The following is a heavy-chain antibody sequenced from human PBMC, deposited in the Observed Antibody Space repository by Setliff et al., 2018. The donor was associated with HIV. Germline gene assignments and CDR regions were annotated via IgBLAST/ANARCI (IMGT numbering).Heavy chain of an antibody. CDR3: ARLSGGMVPNY. D-gene: IGHD3-10*01. J-gene: IGHJ4*02. Sequence: PSETLSLTCTVSGGSITRTPYYWGWIRQPPGKGLEWIGSIHHSGTAYDNPSLKSRATISVDPSKNQILLRLSSVTAADTAVYYCARLSGGMVPNYWGQGTLVTVS. CDR2: IHHSGTA. V-gene: IGHV4-39*01. CDR1: GGSITRTPYY.